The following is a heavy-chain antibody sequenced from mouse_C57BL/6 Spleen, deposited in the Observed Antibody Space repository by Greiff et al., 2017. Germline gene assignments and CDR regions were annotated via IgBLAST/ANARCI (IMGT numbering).Heavy chain of an antibody. V-gene: IGHV3-6*01. CDR3: ARGEYSHYAMDY. CDR1: GYSITSGYY. Sequence: EVQLHQSGPGLVKPSQSLSLTCSVTGYSITSGYYWNWIRQFPGNKLEWMGYISYDGSNNYNPSLKNRISITRDTSKNQFFLKLNSVTTEDTATYYCARGEYSHYAMDYWGQGTSVTVSS. D-gene: IGHD2-10*02. CDR2: ISYDGSN. J-gene: IGHJ4*01.